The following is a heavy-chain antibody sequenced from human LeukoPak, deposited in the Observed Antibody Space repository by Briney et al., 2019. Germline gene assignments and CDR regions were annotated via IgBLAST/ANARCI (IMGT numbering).Heavy chain of an antibody. Sequence: PGKSLRLSCVASGFTFSSSWMTWVRQGPGKGLQWVASINQDEIHYVDAVRGRFTISRDNSKNSLYLQMNSLRAEDTALYYCAKDSVAVTGTGNIDYWGQGTLVTVSS. V-gene: IGHV3-7*03. D-gene: IGHD6-19*01. J-gene: IGHJ4*02. CDR2: INQDEI. CDR1: GFTFSSSW. CDR3: AKDSVAVTGTGNIDY.